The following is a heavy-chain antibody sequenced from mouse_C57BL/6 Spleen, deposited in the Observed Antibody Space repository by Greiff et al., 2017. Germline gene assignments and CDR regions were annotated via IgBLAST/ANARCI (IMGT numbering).Heavy chain of an antibody. Sequence: EVKVEESGGGLVKPGGSLKLSCAASGFTFSDYGMHWVRQAPEKGLEWVAYISSGSSTIYYADTVKGRFTISRDNAKNTLFLQMTSLRSEDTAMYYCARPGYYGSSSVWFAYWGQGTLVTVSA. CDR1: GFTFSDYG. CDR2: ISSGSSTI. V-gene: IGHV5-17*01. J-gene: IGHJ3*01. CDR3: ARPGYYGSSSVWFAY. D-gene: IGHD1-1*01.